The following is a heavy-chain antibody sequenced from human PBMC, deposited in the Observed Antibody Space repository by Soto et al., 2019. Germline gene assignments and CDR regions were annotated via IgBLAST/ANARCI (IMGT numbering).Heavy chain of an antibody. Sequence: SETLSLTCAVYGGSFSGYYWSWIRQPPGKGLEWIGEINHSGSTNYNPSLKSRVTISVDTSKNQFSLKLSSVTAADTAVYYCARVLDGSGSRYRYYHYYYGMDVWGQGATVTVSS. J-gene: IGHJ6*02. D-gene: IGHD3-10*01. CDR3: ARVLDGSGSRYRYYHYYYGMDV. CDR1: GGSFSGYY. CDR2: INHSGST. V-gene: IGHV4-34*01.